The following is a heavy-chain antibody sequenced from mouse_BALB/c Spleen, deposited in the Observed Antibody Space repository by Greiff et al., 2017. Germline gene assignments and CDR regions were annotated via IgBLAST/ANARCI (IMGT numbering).Heavy chain of an antibody. CDR1: GYSITSDYA. D-gene: IGHD1-1*01. CDR3: ARSNYYGSSYAMDY. J-gene: IGHJ4*01. V-gene: IGHV3-2*02. Sequence: EVKVEESGPGLVKPSQSLSLTCTVTGYSITSDYAWNWIRQFPGNKLEWMGYISYSGSTSYNPSLKSRISITRDTSKNQFFLQLNSVTTEDTATYYCARSNYYGSSYAMDYWGQGTSVTVSS. CDR2: ISYSGST.